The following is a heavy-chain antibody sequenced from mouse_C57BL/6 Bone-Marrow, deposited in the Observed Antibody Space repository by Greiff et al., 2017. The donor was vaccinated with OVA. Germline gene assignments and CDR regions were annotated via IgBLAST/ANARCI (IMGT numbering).Heavy chain of an antibody. CDR2: IRSKSNNYAT. V-gene: IGHV10-1*01. CDR3: VRHLYGSSYEGYYWYFDV. J-gene: IGHJ1*03. D-gene: IGHD1-1*01. Sequence: EVKLLESGGGLVQPKGSLKLSCAASGFSFNTYALNWVRQAPGQGLEWVARIRSKSNNYATYYADSVKDRFTISRDDSESMLYLQMNNLKTEDTAMYYCVRHLYGSSYEGYYWYFDVWGTGTTVTVSS. CDR1: GFSFNTYA.